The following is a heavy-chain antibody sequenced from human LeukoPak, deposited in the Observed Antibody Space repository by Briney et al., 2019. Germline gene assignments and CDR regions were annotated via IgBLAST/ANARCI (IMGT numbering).Heavy chain of an antibody. CDR3: AREAGYCSSTSCYPYYGMDV. J-gene: IGHJ6*04. V-gene: IGHV1-2*04. D-gene: IGHD2-2*01. Sequence: ASVKVSCKASGYTFTGYYMHWVRQAPGQGLEWMGWINPNSGGTNYAQKFQGWVTMTRDTSISTAYMELSRLRSDDTAVYYCAREAGYCSSTSCYPYYGMDVWGKGTTVTVSS. CDR2: INPNSGGT. CDR1: GYTFTGYY.